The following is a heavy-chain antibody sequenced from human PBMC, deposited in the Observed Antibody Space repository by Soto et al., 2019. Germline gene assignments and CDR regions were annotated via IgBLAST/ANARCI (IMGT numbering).Heavy chain of an antibody. J-gene: IGHJ5*02. CDR3: ARDKILTGYNWFDP. CDR2: INHSGST. V-gene: IGHV4-34*01. Sequence: KPSETLSLTCAVYGGSFSGYYWSWIRQPPGKGLEWIGEINHSGSTNYNPSLKSRVTISVDTSKNQFSLKLSSVTAADTAVYYCARDKILTGYNWFDPWGQGTLVTVSS. D-gene: IGHD3-9*01. CDR1: GGSFSGYY.